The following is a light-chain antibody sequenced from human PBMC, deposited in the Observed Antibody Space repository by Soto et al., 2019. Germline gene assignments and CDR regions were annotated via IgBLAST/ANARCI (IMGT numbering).Light chain of an antibody. CDR1: QSVSNNY. CDR3: QQYGSSGK. J-gene: IGKJ1*01. CDR2: GAS. Sequence: EVVLTPSPGTLSLSPGEIANLSFMASQSVSNNYLAWYQQKPGQAPRLLIYGASNRATGIPDRFSGSGSGTDFTLTISRLEPEDFAVYYCQQYGSSGKFGQGTKGDIK. V-gene: IGKV3-20*01.